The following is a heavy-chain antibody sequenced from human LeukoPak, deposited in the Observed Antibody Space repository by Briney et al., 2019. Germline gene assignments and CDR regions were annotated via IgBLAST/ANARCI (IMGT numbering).Heavy chain of an antibody. CDR3: ASSVGSTDY. V-gene: IGHV4-34*01. Sequence: SETLSLTCAVYGESLSKYYWTWIRQSPGKGLEWIGEINHRGSTNLNPSLKSRVTLSVDTSKHQFSLKLTSRTAADAAVYYCASSVGSTDYWGQGTLVTVSS. CDR1: GESLSKYY. J-gene: IGHJ4*02. D-gene: IGHD1-26*01. CDR2: INHRGST.